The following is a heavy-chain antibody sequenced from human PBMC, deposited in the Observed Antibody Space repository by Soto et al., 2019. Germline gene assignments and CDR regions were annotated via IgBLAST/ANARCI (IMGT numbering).Heavy chain of an antibody. CDR3: VGGTGWLMDT. V-gene: IGHV3-7*03. CDR2: IRKDGSEK. J-gene: IGHJ5*02. Sequence: GGSLRLSCAASGLSFSNYWMNWVRLAPGKGPEWVANIRKDGSEKIYVDSVEGRFTISRDNAKNSLFLQMNNLRADDTAMYYCVGGTGWLMDTWGQGTPVTVSS. CDR1: GLSFSNYW. D-gene: IGHD6-19*01.